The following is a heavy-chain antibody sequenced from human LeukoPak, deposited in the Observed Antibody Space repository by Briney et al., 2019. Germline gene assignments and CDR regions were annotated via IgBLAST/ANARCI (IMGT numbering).Heavy chain of an antibody. J-gene: IGHJ5*02. CDR3: ARDFYDFWSGSIRFDP. V-gene: IGHV3-21*01. CDR1: GFTFSTYS. Sequence: PGGSLRLSCAASGFTFSTYSTHWVRQAPGKGLEWVSSISISSSYIYYADSVKGRFTISRDNAKNSLYLQMNSLRAEDTAVYYCARDFYDFWSGSIRFDPWGQGTLVTVSS. CDR2: ISISSSYI. D-gene: IGHD3-3*01.